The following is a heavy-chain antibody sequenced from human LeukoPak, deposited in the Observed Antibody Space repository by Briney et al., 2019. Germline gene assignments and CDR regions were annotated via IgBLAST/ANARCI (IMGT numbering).Heavy chain of an antibody. D-gene: IGHD3-3*01. CDR2: LHHSGNI. Sequence: SETLSLTCAVSGASVTTSLRCNWVRQSPGKGLEWIGELHHSGNIIYNPSLKTRVSMSVDKSKNQYSLTLHSVAAADTGIYYCAGRVRFLEWDWGPGTPVTVSA. CDR1: GASVTTSLR. V-gene: IGHV4-4*02. CDR3: AGRVRFLEWD. J-gene: IGHJ4*02.